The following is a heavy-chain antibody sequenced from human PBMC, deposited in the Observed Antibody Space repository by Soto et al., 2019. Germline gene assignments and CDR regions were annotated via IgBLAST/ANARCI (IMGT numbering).Heavy chain of an antibody. D-gene: IGHD6-19*01. CDR3: TRDSVAGTPSFDY. Sequence: GGSLRLSCTASGFTFGDYAMSWFRQAPGKGLEWVGFIRSKAYGGTTEYAASVKGRFTISRDDSKSIAYLQMNSLKTEDTAVYYCTRDSVAGTPSFDYWGQGTLVTVSS. J-gene: IGHJ4*02. V-gene: IGHV3-49*03. CDR2: IRSKAYGGTT. CDR1: GFTFGDYA.